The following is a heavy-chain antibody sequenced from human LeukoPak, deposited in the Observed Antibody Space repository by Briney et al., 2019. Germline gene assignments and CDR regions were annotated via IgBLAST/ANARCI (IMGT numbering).Heavy chain of an antibody. CDR1: GYTFISYG. CDR3: ARDHLLLYGDYVPPAYYYGMDV. J-gene: IGHJ6*02. V-gene: IGHV1-18*01. Sequence: EASVKVSCKASGYTFISYGISWVRQAPGQGLEWMGWISAYNGNTNYAQKLQGRVTMTTDTSTSTAYMELRSLRSDDTAVYYCARDHLLLYGDYVPPAYYYGMDVWGQGTTVTVSS. D-gene: IGHD4-17*01. CDR2: ISAYNGNT.